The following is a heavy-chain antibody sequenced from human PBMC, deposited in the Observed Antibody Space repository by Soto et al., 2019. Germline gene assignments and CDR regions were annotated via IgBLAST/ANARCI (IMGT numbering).Heavy chain of an antibody. V-gene: IGHV3-21*01. Sequence: EVQLVESGGGLVKPGGSLRLSCAASGFTFSSYSMNWVRQAPGRGLEWVSSISSSSSYIYYADSVKGRFTISRDNAKNSLYLQMNSLRAEDTAVYYCARGQEFLAWLSAIDYWGQGTLVTVSS. D-gene: IGHD3-3*01. CDR3: ARGQEFLAWLSAIDY. J-gene: IGHJ4*02. CDR2: ISSSSSYI. CDR1: GFTFSSYS.